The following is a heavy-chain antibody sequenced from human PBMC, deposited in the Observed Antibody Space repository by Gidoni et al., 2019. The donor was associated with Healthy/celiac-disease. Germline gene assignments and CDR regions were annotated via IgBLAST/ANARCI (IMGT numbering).Heavy chain of an antibody. V-gene: IGHV1-69*06. Sequence: QVQLVQSGAEVKKPGSSAKVSCKASGGTFSSYAIRGVGQGPGQGLEWMGGIIPIFGTANYAQKFQGRVTITADKSTSTAYMELSSLRSEDTAVYYCASSSFLYYYGSGSYYIRPHEDYYYYYMDVWGKGTTVTVSS. CDR3: ASSSFLYYYGSGSYYIRPHEDYYYYYMDV. CDR1: GGTFSSYA. J-gene: IGHJ6*03. D-gene: IGHD3-10*01. CDR2: IIPIFGTA.